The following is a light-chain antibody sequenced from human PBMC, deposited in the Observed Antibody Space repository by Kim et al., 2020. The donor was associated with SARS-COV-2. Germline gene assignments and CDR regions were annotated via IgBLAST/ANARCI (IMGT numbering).Light chain of an antibody. CDR3: NSRDSSGDHLV. CDR1: SLRRYY. V-gene: IGLV3-19*01. J-gene: IGLJ1*01. Sequence: LGQRGKITCQGDSLRRYYASWYQQKPGQAPVLVSSGKNNQPSGIPDRFSGSSSGNTASLTITGARAEDEADYYCNSRDSSGDHLVFGTGTKVTVL. CDR2: GKN.